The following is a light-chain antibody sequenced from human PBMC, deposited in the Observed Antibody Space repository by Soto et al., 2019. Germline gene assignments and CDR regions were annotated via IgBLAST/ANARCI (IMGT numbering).Light chain of an antibody. CDR1: QSVDSNY. V-gene: IGKV3-20*01. Sequence: IVLTQSPGTLSLPPGERATLSCRASQSVDSNYLAWYQQRPGQAPRLLIHGASSRATGMPDRFSGSGSGTDFTLTISRLEPEDFAVYYCQHYDFVCYTFGQGTNLEIK. J-gene: IGKJ2*01. CDR3: QHYDFVCYT. CDR2: GAS.